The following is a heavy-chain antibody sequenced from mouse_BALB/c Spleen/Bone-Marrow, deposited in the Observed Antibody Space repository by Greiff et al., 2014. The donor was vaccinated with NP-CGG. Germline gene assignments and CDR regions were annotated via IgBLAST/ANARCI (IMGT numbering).Heavy chain of an antibody. J-gene: IGHJ2*01. CDR1: GFNITDYY. D-gene: IGHD4-1*01. CDR2: IDPEKGNT. Sequence: VQLQQSGAELVRPGALVKLSCKASGFNITDYYLHWVKQGPEQGLEWIGWIDPEKGNTKYDPKFQGKASIIADTSSNTAYLQLSSLTSEDSAVYYCAKGAWARGYFDYWGQGTTLTVSS. CDR3: AKGAWARGYFDY. V-gene: IGHV14-1*02.